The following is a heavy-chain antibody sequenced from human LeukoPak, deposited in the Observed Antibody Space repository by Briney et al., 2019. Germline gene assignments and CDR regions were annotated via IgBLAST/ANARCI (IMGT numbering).Heavy chain of an antibody. Sequence: ETLSLTCTVSGGSISSYYWSWIRQPPGKGLEWIGYIYYSGSTNYNPSLKSRVTISVDTSKNQFSLKLSSVTAADTAVYYCARLGGSGWYDEYGMDVWGQGTTVTVSS. V-gene: IGHV4-59*08. CDR1: GGSISSYY. D-gene: IGHD6-19*01. J-gene: IGHJ6*02. CDR3: ARLGGSGWYDEYGMDV. CDR2: IYYSGST.